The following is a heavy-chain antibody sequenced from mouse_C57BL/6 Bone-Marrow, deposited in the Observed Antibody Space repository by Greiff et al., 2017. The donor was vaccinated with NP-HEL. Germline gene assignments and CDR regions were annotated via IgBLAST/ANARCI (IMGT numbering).Heavy chain of an antibody. CDR1: GYTFTDYE. Sequence: QVQLQQSGAELVRPGASVTLSCKASGYTFTDYEMHWVKQTPVHGLEWIGAIDPETGCTAYNQKFKGKAILTADKSSSTAYMELRSLTSEDSAVYYCTREAFDYWGQGTTLTVSA. CDR2: IDPETGCT. V-gene: IGHV1-15*01. CDR3: TREAFDY. J-gene: IGHJ2*01.